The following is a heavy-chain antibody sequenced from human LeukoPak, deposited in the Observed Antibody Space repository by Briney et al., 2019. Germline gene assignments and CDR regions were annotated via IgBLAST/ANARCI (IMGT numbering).Heavy chain of an antibody. CDR2: LGTIGGSE. CDR1: GFTFSSYA. Sequence: PGGSLRLSCAASGFTFSSYAMTWVRQTPGKGLEWVSSLGTIGGSEYFADSVKGRFIISRDNSKNTLYLQMNSLRDEDTAVYYCAKGAYSGVWTFDSWGQGTLVTVSS. V-gene: IGHV3-23*01. CDR3: AKGAYSGVWTFDS. D-gene: IGHD2-21*01. J-gene: IGHJ4*02.